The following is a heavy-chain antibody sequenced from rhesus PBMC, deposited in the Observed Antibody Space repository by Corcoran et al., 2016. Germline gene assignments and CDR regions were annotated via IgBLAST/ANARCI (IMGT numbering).Heavy chain of an antibody. Sequence: QVTLKESGPALVKPTQTLTLTCTFSGFSLTTSGMGVGWIRQPPGKALELLALFYWDEYRRYSTSLKSRLTIPKDTSKNQVVLTMTNMDPVDTATYYCARGVWGSSYFDYWGQGVLVTVSS. V-gene: IGHV2-174*01. CDR2: FYWDEYR. CDR1: GFSLTTSGMG. CDR3: ARGVWGSSYFDY. D-gene: IGHD3-34*01. J-gene: IGHJ4*01.